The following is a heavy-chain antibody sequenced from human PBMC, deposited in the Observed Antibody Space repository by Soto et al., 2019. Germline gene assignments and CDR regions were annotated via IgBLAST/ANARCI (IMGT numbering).Heavy chain of an antibody. V-gene: IGHV3-23*01. D-gene: IGHD7-27*01. Sequence: EVQLLDSGGNLEQPGGSLRLSCAASGFAFSNYAMSWVRQAPGKGLEWVSVISGSGGTTYYADPVKGRFTISRDNSKNTLYLQMNSLRVEDTAIYFCAKCWNWGELEYWGQGTLVMVSS. CDR1: GFAFSNYA. CDR3: AKCWNWGELEY. J-gene: IGHJ4*02. CDR2: ISGSGGTT.